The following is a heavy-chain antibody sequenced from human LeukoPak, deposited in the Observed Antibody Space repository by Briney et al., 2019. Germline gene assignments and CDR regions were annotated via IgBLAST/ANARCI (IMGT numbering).Heavy chain of an antibody. Sequence: SETLSLTCAVSGYSISSGYYWGWIRQPPGKGLEWIGSIYHSGSTYYNPSLKSRVTISVDTSKNQFSLKLSSVTAADTAVYYCARDGGEDTAMVPWGQGTLVTVSS. D-gene: IGHD5-18*01. J-gene: IGHJ5*02. CDR2: IYHSGST. CDR1: GYSISSGYY. V-gene: IGHV4-38-2*02. CDR3: ARDGGEDTAMVP.